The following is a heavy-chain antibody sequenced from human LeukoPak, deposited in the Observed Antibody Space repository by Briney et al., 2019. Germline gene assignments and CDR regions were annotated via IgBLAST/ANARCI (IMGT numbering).Heavy chain of an antibody. V-gene: IGHV3-43*02. CDR1: GFTFNDYP. CDR2: ISGDGATT. Sequence: GGSLRLSCAASGFTFNDYPMHWVRQGPGKGLEWLSLISGDGATTYYADSVKGRFTISRDNNKNYLYLQMNSLRTEDTALYYCAKDYYWGQGTLVTVSS. CDR3: AKDYY. J-gene: IGHJ4*02.